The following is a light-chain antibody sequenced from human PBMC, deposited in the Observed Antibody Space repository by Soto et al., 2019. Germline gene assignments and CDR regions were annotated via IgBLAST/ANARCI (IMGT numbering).Light chain of an antibody. CDR3: SSYTSFTTLVV. Sequence: QSVLTQPASVSGSPGQSITISCTGTSSDIGGYNFVSWYQQHPGTAPKLMIYGVSNRPSGVSNRFSGSKSGNTASLTISGLQAEDEADYYCSSYTSFTTLVVFGGGTKLTVL. CDR2: GVS. J-gene: IGLJ2*01. V-gene: IGLV2-14*03. CDR1: SSDIGGYNF.